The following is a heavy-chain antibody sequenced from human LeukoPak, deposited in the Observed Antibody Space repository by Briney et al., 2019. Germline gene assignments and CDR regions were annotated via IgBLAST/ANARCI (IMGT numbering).Heavy chain of an antibody. V-gene: IGHV3-30-3*01. Sequence: GGSLRLSCAASGFTFSSYAMHWVRQAPGKGLEWVAVISSDGSNRYYADSVKGRFTISRDNSKNTQYLQMNSLRAEDTAVYYCARAMRYYYDSSGYCYYDYWGQGTLVTVSS. CDR2: ISSDGSNR. D-gene: IGHD3-22*01. CDR1: GFTFSSYA. CDR3: ARAMRYYYDSSGYCYYDY. J-gene: IGHJ4*02.